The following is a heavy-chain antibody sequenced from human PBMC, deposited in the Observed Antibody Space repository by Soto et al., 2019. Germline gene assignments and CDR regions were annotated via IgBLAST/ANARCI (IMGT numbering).Heavy chain of an antibody. J-gene: IGHJ4*02. CDR3: VRGRSYSVYDF. CDR2: IYPSGST. D-gene: IGHD5-12*01. V-gene: IGHV4-4*07. Sequence: SETLSLTCTVFGGSISGHSWIWIRQPAGKGLEWIGHIYPSGSTSYNPSLRSRVTMSLDTSSNQIFLYLTSVTAADTAVFYCVRGRSYSVYDFWGPGTLVTVSS. CDR1: GGSISGHS.